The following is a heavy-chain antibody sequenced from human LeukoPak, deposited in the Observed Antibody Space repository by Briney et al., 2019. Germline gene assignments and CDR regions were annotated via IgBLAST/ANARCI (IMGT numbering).Heavy chain of an antibody. J-gene: IGHJ4*02. CDR3: ASWILGDYYDSSGSHDY. Sequence: GGSLRLSCAASGFTFSSYWMSWLRQAQGKGREWVANTKQVGSEKYYVDSVKGRFTISRDNAKNSLYLQMNSLRAEDTAVYYCASWILGDYYDSSGSHDYWGQGTLVTVSS. CDR1: GFTFSSYW. D-gene: IGHD3-22*01. CDR2: TKQVGSEK. V-gene: IGHV3-7*01.